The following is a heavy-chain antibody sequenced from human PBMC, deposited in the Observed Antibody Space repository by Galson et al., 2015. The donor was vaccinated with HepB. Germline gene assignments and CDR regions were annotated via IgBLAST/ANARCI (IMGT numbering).Heavy chain of an antibody. V-gene: IGHV2-5*02. CDR3: AHRPGRNYYDSSGYYYYFDY. Sequence: PALVKPTQTLTLACTFSGFSLSTSGVGVRWIRQPPGKALEWLALIYWDDDKRYSPSLKSRLTITKDTSKNQVVLTMTNMDPVDTATYYCAHRPGRNYYDSSGYYYYFDYWGQGTLVTVSS. J-gene: IGHJ4*02. D-gene: IGHD3-22*01. CDR1: GFSLSTSGVG. CDR2: IYWDDDK.